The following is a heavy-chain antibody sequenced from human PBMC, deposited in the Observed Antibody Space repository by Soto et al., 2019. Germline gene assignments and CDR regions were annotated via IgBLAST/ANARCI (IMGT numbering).Heavy chain of an antibody. V-gene: IGHV6-1*01. CDR1: GDSVSSKSAA. D-gene: IGHD1-7*01. CDR2: TYYRSRWYN. J-gene: IGHJ6*03. CDR3: AGTTSHQWYYMDV. Sequence: PSQTLSRTCASSGDSVSSKSAAWNWIRLSPSRGLEWLARTYYRSRWYNDYAVSVRSRITVNPDTSKNQFSLQLTSVTPEDTAVYYCAGTTSHQWYYMDVWGKGTTVTVSS.